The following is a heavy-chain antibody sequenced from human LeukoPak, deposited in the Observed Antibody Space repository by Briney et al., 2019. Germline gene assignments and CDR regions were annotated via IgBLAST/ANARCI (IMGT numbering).Heavy chain of an antibody. D-gene: IGHD3-22*01. CDR1: GFTFSSGW. CDR2: IKEDGSKK. J-gene: IGHJ4*02. CDR3: ATPLDYYDSSGYHQGGD. Sequence: GGSLRLSCAASGFTFSSGWMTWVRQAPGKGLEWVANIKEDGSKKNYVDSVKGRFTIFRDNAKNSLYLQMNSLRAEDTAVYYCATPLDYYDSSGYHQGGDWGQGTLVTVSS. V-gene: IGHV3-7*03.